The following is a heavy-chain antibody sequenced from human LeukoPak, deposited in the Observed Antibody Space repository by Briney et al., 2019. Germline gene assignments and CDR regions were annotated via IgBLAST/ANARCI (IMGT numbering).Heavy chain of an antibody. V-gene: IGHV3-66*01. CDR1: GFTVSSNY. CDR2: IYSGGST. Sequence: GGSLTLSCAASGFTVSSNYMSWVRQAPGKGLEWVSVIYSGGSTYYADSVKGRFTISRDNSKNTLYLQMNSLRAEDTAVYYCASTFYGDSPPYWGQGTLVTVSS. D-gene: IGHD4-17*01. J-gene: IGHJ4*02. CDR3: ASTFYGDSPPY.